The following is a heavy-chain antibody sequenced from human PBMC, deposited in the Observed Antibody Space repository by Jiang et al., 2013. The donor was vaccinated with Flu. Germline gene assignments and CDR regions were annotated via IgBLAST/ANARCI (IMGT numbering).Heavy chain of an antibody. CDR2: IYTSGST. Sequence: PGLVKPSETLSLTCTVSGGSISSYYWSWIRQPAGKGLEWIGRIYTSGSTNYNPSLKSRVTMSVDTSKNQFSLKLSSVTAADTAVYYCARGGLNSGSYYEEVWGQGTLVTVSS. D-gene: IGHD1-26*01. CDR1: GGSISSYY. J-gene: IGHJ4*02. CDR3: ARGGLNSGSYYEEV. V-gene: IGHV4-4*07.